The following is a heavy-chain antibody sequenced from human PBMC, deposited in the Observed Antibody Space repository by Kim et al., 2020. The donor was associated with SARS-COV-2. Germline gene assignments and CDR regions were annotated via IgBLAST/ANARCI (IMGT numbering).Heavy chain of an antibody. J-gene: IGHJ6*03. CDR3: ARIRGVGTTRSQSYHYYMDV. Sequence: SGPTLVNPTQTPTLTCTFSGFSLLTSGMCVNWIRQPPGKALEWLARIDWDDDKYYNTSLKTRLTISKDTSKNQVVLTMINMDPVDTATYYCARIRGVGTTRSQSYHYYMDVWGKGTTVTVSS. V-gene: IGHV2-70*11. CDR1: GFSLLTSGMC. D-gene: IGHD1-7*01. CDR2: IDWDDDK.